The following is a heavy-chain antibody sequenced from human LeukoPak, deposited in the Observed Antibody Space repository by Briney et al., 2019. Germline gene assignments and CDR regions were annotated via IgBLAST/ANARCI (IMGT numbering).Heavy chain of an antibody. J-gene: IGHJ4*02. CDR2: ISYDGSNK. CDR3: AKDSGEALGYFDY. CDR1: GFTFSSYG. V-gene: IGHV3-30*18. Sequence: PGGSLRLSCAASGFTFSSYGMHWVRQAPGKGLEWVAVISYDGSNKYYADSAKGRFTISRDNSKNTLYLQMNSLRAEDTAVYYCAKDSGEALGYFDYWGQGTLVTVSS. D-gene: IGHD4-17*01.